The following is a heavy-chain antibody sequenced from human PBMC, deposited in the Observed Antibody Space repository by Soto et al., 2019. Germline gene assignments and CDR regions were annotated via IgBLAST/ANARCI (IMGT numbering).Heavy chain of an antibody. J-gene: IGHJ6*03. CDR1: GFTFSSYG. CDR2: IWYDGSNK. Sequence: QVQLVESGGGVVQPGRSLRLSCAASGFTFSSYGMHWVRQAPGKGLEWVAVIWYDGSNKYYADSVKGRFTISKDNSQNTLYLHMNSLRADDTAVDYCARNPGCRGSSCPGPDYYYYYMDVWGKGTTVTVSS. D-gene: IGHD2-15*01. V-gene: IGHV3-33*01. CDR3: ARNPGCRGSSCPGPDYYYYYMDV.